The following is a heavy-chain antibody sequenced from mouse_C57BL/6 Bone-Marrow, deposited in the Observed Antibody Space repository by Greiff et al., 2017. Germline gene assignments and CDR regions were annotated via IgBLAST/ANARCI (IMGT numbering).Heavy chain of an antibody. V-gene: IGHV6-3*01. J-gene: IGHJ3*01. CDR1: GFTFSNYW. CDR3: TSSRGDWFAY. CDR2: IRLKSDNYAT. Sequence: EVQVVESGGGLVQPGGSMKLSCVASGFTFSNYWMNWVRQSPEKGLAWVAQIRLKSDNYATHYAESVTGRFTISRDDSKSSVYLQLNNLRAEDTGIYYCTSSRGDWFAYWGQGTLVNVSA.